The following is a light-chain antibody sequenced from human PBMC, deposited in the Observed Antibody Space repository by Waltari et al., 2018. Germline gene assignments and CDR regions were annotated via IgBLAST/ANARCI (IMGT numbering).Light chain of an antibody. J-gene: IGLJ3*02. CDR1: SSNIGSNT. CDR3: AVWDDSLNGWV. Sequence: QSVVTQPPSASGTPGQRVILSCSGRSSNIGSNTVHWFQQLPGTAPKLLIFFNNQRPSWVPDRFSGSKSGTSASLAISGLRSEDEAHYYCAVWDDSLNGWVFGGGTKLTVL. CDR2: FNN. V-gene: IGLV1-44*01.